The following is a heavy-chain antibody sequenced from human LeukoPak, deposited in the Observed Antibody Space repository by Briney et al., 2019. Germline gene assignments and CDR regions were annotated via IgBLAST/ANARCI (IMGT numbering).Heavy chain of an antibody. CDR2: INSDGSST. V-gene: IGHV3-74*01. Sequence: PGGSLRLSCAASGFTFSSYWMHWVRQAPGKGLVWVSRINSDGSSTSYADSVKGRFTISRDNAKNTLYLQMNSLRAEDTAVYYCAKASWVSNADAVLWGQGTVVTVSS. CDR3: AKASWVSNADAVL. J-gene: IGHJ4*02. CDR1: GFTFSSYW. D-gene: IGHD1-1*01.